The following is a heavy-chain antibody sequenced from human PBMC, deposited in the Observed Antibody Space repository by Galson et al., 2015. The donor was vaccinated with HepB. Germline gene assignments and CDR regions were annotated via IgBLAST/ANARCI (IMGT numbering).Heavy chain of an antibody. Sequence: SVKVSCKASGYTFTSYGISWVRQAPGQGLEWMGWISAYNGNTNYAQKLQGRVTMTTDTSTSTAYMELRSLRSDDTAVYYCARVRTYYDILTGYFQNFDYWGQGTLVTVSS. J-gene: IGHJ4*02. CDR2: ISAYNGNT. D-gene: IGHD3-9*01. CDR1: GYTFTSYG. V-gene: IGHV1-18*01. CDR3: ARVRTYYDILTGYFQNFDY.